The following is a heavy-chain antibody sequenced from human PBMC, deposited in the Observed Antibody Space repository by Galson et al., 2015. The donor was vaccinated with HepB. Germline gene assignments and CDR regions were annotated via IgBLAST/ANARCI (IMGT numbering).Heavy chain of an antibody. D-gene: IGHD3-16*02. V-gene: IGHV6-1*01. CDR2: TYYRSKWHA. CDR3: ARGFSSGPLTTFGGVIVDPYRSFEL. CDR1: GDSVSSNNAA. Sequence: CAISGDSVSSNNAAWNWIRQSPSGGLEWLGRTYYRSKWHADYADSVKSRITINRDTSKNQFSLQLNSVIPEDTAVYYCARGFSSGPLTTFGGVIVDPYRSFELGGRGTPVTVAS. J-gene: IGHJ2*01.